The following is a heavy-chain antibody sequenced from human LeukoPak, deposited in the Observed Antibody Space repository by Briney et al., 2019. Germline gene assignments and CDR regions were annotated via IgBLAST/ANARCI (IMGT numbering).Heavy chain of an antibody. CDR2: IYYSGST. CDR1: GGSISSYY. J-gene: IGHJ5*02. V-gene: IGHV4-59*01. D-gene: IGHD6-13*01. CDR3: AREVAAAGGVWFDP. Sequence: SETLSLTCTVSGGSISSYYWSWIRQPPGKGLEWIGYIYYSGSTNYNPSLKSRVTISVDTSKNQFSLKLSSVTAADTAVYYCAREVAAAGGVWFDPWGQGTLVTVSS.